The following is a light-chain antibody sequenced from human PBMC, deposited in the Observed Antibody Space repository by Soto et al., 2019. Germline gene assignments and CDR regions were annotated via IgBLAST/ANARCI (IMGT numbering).Light chain of an antibody. J-gene: IGKJ1*01. V-gene: IGKV1-5*01. Sequence: IQMTQYPSTLSASIGDRVTITCRASQNINNWIAWYQQKPGKAPKFLIYDDSTLESGVPSRFSGSGFGTEFSLTISSLQPDDFGSYYCQHMRTFGQGTKVEMK. CDR3: QHMRT. CDR1: QNINNW. CDR2: DDS.